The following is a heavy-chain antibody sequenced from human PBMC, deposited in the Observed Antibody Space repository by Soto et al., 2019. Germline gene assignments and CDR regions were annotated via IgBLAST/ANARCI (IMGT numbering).Heavy chain of an antibody. CDR3: ASRTVTTTLFGFDI. D-gene: IGHD4-17*01. V-gene: IGHV5-51*01. Sequence: GESLKISCKGSGYSFTNYWIAWVRQMPGKGLEWMGIIFPGDSDTRYSPSFQGQVTISVDKSISTAYLQWSSLEASDTAMYYCASRTVTTTLFGFDIWGQGTMVTVSS. CDR2: IFPGDSDT. J-gene: IGHJ3*02. CDR1: GYSFTNYW.